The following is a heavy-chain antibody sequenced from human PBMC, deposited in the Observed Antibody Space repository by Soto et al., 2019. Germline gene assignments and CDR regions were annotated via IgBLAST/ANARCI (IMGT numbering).Heavy chain of an antibody. Sequence: CESLKISCKGSGYSFTSYWLSWVRQMPGKGLEWMGRIDPSDSYTNYSPSFQGHVTISADKSISTAYLQWSSLKASDTAMYYCARHEAGWYFDSWGQGTLVTVSS. V-gene: IGHV5-10-1*01. CDR3: ARHEAGWYFDS. CDR2: IDPSDSYT. CDR1: GYSFTSYW. D-gene: IGHD6-25*01. J-gene: IGHJ4*02.